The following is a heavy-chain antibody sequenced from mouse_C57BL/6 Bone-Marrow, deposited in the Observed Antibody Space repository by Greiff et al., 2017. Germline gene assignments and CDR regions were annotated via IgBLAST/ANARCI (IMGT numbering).Heavy chain of an antibody. Sequence: QVQLQQSGAELARPGASVKLSCKASGYTFTSYGISWVKQRTGQGLAWIGEIYPRSGNTYSNEKFKGKGTLTADKSSRTAYMELRSLTSEDSAVYFCARYDGYYVPYYYAMDYWGQGTSVTVSS. D-gene: IGHD2-3*01. CDR3: ARYDGYYVPYYYAMDY. CDR2: IYPRSGNT. J-gene: IGHJ4*01. CDR1: GYTFTSYG. V-gene: IGHV1-81*01.